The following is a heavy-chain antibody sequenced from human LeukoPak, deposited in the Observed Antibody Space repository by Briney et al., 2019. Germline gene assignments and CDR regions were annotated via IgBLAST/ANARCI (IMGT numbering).Heavy chain of an antibody. CDR2: INPNSGGT. J-gene: IGHJ4*02. D-gene: IGHD3-10*01. CDR1: GYTFTGYY. Sequence: ASVKVSCKASGYTFTGYYMHWVRQAPGQGLEWMGWINPNSGGTNYAQKFQGRVTMTRDTSISTAYMELSRLRSDDTAAYYCARDRWYYGSGSYYNVFDYWGQGTLVTVSS. CDR3: ARDRWYYGSGSYYNVFDY. V-gene: IGHV1-2*02.